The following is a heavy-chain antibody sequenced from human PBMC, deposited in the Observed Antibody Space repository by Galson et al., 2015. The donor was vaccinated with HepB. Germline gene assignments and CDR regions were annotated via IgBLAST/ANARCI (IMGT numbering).Heavy chain of an antibody. J-gene: IGHJ1*01. D-gene: IGHD6-19*01. Sequence: SVKVSCKASGGTFSSYAISWVRQAPGQGLEWMGRIIPILGIANYAQKFQGRVTITADKSTSTAYMELSSLRSEDTAVYYCARGAENSGWYVYFQHWGQGTLVTVSS. CDR1: GGTFSSYA. V-gene: IGHV1-69*04. CDR3: ARGAENSGWYVYFQH. CDR2: IIPILGIA.